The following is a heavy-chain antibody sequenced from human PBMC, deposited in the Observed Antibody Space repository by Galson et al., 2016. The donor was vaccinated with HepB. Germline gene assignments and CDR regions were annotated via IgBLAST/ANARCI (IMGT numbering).Heavy chain of an antibody. J-gene: IGHJ4*02. Sequence: SLRLSCAASGFTFSSYTMNWVRQAPGKGLEWVAAISTTSYYIYYKDSVKGRFTISRDNTENSLYLQINSLRAEDTAVYYCARDRGDYHGAGNFEYWGQGTLVTVSS. CDR3: ARDRGDYHGAGNFEY. CDR1: GFTFSSYT. D-gene: IGHD4/OR15-4a*01. V-gene: IGHV3-21*01. CDR2: ISTTSYYI.